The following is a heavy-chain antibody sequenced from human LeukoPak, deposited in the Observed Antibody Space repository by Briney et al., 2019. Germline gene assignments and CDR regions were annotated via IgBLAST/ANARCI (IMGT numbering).Heavy chain of an antibody. CDR2: VSGSGANT. Sequence: GGSLRLSCAASGFTFRNYAMNWVRQAPGKGLEWVSTVSGSGANTYYADSVKGRFTISRDNSKNTLYLQMNSLRAEDTAVYYCARVSTYYDILTGYRSYGMDVWGQGTTVTVSS. CDR3: ARVSTYYDILTGYRSYGMDV. D-gene: IGHD3-9*01. V-gene: IGHV3-23*01. CDR1: GFTFRNYA. J-gene: IGHJ6*02.